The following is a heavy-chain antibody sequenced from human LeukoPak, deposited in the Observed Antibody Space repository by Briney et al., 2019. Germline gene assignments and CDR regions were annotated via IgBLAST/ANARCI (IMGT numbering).Heavy chain of an antibody. J-gene: IGHJ4*02. CDR3: TTDGSPLLWFGELLYPSFDY. CDR1: GFTFSNAW. D-gene: IGHD3-10*01. V-gene: IGHV3-15*01. CDR2: IKSKTDGGTT. Sequence: GGSLRLSCAASGFTFSNAWMSWVRQAPGKGLEWVGRIKSKTDGGTTDYAAPVKGRFTISRDDSKNTLYLQMNSLKTEDTAVYYCTTDGSPLLWFGELLYPSFDYWSQGTLVTVSS.